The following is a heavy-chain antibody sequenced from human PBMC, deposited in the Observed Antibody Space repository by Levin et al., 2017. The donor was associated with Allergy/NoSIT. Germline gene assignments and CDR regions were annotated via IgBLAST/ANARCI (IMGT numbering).Heavy chain of an antibody. CDR1: GFTFDDYG. J-gene: IGHJ4*02. V-gene: IGHV3-20*04. D-gene: IGHD6-19*01. Sequence: ASVKVSCAASGFTFDDYGMSWVRQAPGKGLEWVSGINWNGGSTGYADSVKGRFTISRDNAKNSLYLQMNSLRAEDTALYYCARAPAQYSSGWYVTYWGQGTLVTVSS. CDR3: ARAPAQYSSGWYVTY. CDR2: INWNGGST.